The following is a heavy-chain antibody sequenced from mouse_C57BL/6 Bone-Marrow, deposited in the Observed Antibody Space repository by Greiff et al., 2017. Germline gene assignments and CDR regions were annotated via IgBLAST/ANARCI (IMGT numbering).Heavy chain of an antibody. CDR3: AIYFDY. CDR2: SDPSASYT. V-gene: IGHV1-50*01. Sequence: QVPLKQSGAELVKPGASVKLSCKASGYTFTSYWMQWVKQRPGPGLEWIRGSDPSASYTNYNQKFKGKATLTVDTSSSTAYMQLSSLTSEDSAVYYCAIYFDYWGQGTTLTVSS. CDR1: GYTFTSYW. J-gene: IGHJ2*01.